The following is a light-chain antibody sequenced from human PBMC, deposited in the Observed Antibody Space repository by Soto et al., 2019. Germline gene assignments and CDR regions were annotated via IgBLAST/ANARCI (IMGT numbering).Light chain of an antibody. CDR1: SSDIGLYNY. V-gene: IGLV2-8*01. Sequence: QSALTQPPSASGSPGQSVTISCAGTSSDIGLYNYVSWYQHHPGKAPRLIIYEVSKRPSGVPDRFSGSKSGNTASLPVSGLQAEDEDDYYCSSYAGDINFVVFGGGTKLTVL. J-gene: IGLJ3*02. CDR2: EVS. CDR3: SSYAGDINFVV.